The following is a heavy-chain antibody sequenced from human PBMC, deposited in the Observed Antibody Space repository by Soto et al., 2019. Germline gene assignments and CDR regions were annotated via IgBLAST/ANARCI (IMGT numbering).Heavy chain of an antibody. CDR1: GGSISSGDYF. CDR2: IYYSGST. V-gene: IGHV4-30-4*01. J-gene: IGHJ4*02. Sequence: SETLSLTCTVSGGSISSGDYFWSWIRQSPWKGLEWIGYIYYSGSTYYNPSLKSRLTMSVDTSKNQFSLKMNSVTAADTAVYYCARVIEMATIFDSWGQGXLVTVSS. CDR3: ARVIEMATIFDS. D-gene: IGHD5-12*01.